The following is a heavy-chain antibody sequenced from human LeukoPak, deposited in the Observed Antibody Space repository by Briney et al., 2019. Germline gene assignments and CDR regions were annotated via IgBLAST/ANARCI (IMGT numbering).Heavy chain of an antibody. CDR3: AKVTYGDYGDAFDI. Sequence: GGSLRLSCAASGFTFDDYAMHWVRQAPGKGLEWVSGISWNSGSIGYADSVKGRFTISRDNAKNSLYLQMNSLRAEDTALYYCAKVTYGDYGDAFDIWGQGTMVTVSS. CDR2: ISWNSGSI. V-gene: IGHV3-9*01. J-gene: IGHJ3*02. CDR1: GFTFDDYA. D-gene: IGHD4-17*01.